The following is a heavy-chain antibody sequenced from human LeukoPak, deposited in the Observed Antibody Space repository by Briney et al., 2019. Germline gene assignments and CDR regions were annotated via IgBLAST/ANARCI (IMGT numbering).Heavy chain of an antibody. J-gene: IGHJ4*02. Sequence: GGSLRLSCAASGFTVSSNYMSWVRQAPGKGLEWVSVIYSGGSTYYADSVKGRFTISRDNSKNTLYLQMNSLKTEDTAVYYCTTVSDSGYMDYWGQGILVTVSS. CDR3: TTVSDSGYMDY. V-gene: IGHV3-53*01. D-gene: IGHD3-22*01. CDR1: GFTVSSNY. CDR2: IYSGGST.